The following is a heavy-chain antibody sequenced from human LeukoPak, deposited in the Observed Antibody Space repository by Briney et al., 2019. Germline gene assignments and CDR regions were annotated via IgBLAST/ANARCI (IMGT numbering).Heavy chain of an antibody. J-gene: IGHJ3*02. Sequence: PSETLSLTCNVSAGXISSSSYYWGWIRQPPGKGLEWIGSIYYSGNTYYNPSLRGRVTISVDTSKNQFSLKLSSVTAADTAVYYCARSVTGDGAFDIWGQGTMVTVSS. CDR2: IYYSGNT. V-gene: IGHV4-39*01. D-gene: IGHD7-27*01. CDR3: ARSVTGDGAFDI. CDR1: AGXISSSSYY.